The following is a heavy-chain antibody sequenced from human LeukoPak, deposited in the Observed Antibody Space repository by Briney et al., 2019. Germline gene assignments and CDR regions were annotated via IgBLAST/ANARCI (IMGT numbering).Heavy chain of an antibody. CDR1: GFTFSSYG. V-gene: IGHV3-33*01. CDR2: IWYDGSNK. CDR3: AREAEDNWFDP. J-gene: IGHJ5*02. Sequence: PGGSLRLSCAASGFTFSSYGMHWVRQAPGKGLEWVAVIWYDGSNKYYADSVKGRFTISRDNSKNTLYLQMNSLRAEDTAVYYCAREAEDNWFDPWGQGILVTVSS. D-gene: IGHD6-25*01.